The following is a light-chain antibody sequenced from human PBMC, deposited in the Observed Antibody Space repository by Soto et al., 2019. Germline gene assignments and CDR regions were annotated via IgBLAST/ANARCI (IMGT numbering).Light chain of an antibody. V-gene: IGKV3-11*01. Sequence: EIVLTQYPVTLSLSPGERATLSCRASQSINNYLAWYQQKPGQPPRLLNYDASNRATAIPVRFSGSGSGTDFTLTISSLEPEDSAVYYCQYRGIWPPGATFGGGTKVEIK. J-gene: IGKJ4*01. CDR1: QSINNY. CDR3: QYRGIWPPGAT. CDR2: DAS.